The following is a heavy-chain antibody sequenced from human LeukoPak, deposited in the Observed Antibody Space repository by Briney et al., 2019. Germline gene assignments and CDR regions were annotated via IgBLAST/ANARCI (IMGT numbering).Heavy chain of an antibody. CDR2: INHSGST. Sequence: SETLSLTCAVYGGSFSGYYWSWIRQPPGKGLEWIGEINHSGSTNYNPSLKSRVTISVDTSKNQFSLKLSSVTAADTAVYYCARRRRSYGSSWAWFDPWGQGNLVTVSS. CDR1: GGSFSGYY. V-gene: IGHV4-34*01. CDR3: ARRRRSYGSSWAWFDP. D-gene: IGHD6-13*01. J-gene: IGHJ5*02.